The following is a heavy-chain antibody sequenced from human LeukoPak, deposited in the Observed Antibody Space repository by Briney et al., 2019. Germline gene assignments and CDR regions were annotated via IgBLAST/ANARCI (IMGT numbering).Heavy chain of an antibody. CDR1: GFSFSNYA. CDR2: LRCSGET. Sequence: GGSLRLSCTASGFSFSNYAMSWVRQAPARGPEWVSSLRCSGETFYADPVKGRVTLSRDDSQNTVYLQLNELRAEDTAIYYCAKASWLSNADAVWWGQGTQVTVSS. V-gene: IGHV3-23*01. D-gene: IGHD2-2*01. CDR3: AKASWLSNADAVW. J-gene: IGHJ4*02.